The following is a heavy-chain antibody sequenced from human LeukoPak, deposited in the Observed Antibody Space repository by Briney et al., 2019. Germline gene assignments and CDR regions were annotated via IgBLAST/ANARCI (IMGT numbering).Heavy chain of an antibody. CDR2: IWYDGSNK. CDR1: GFTFSSYG. Sequence: GGSLRLSCAASGFTFSSYGMHWVRQAPGKGLEWVAVIWYDGSNKYYADSVKGRFTISRDNSKNTLYLQMNSLRAEDTAVYYCARRYCSSTSCYTPYYYYGMDVWGQGTTVTVSS. D-gene: IGHD2-2*02. J-gene: IGHJ6*02. V-gene: IGHV3-33*01. CDR3: ARRYCSSTSCYTPYYYYGMDV.